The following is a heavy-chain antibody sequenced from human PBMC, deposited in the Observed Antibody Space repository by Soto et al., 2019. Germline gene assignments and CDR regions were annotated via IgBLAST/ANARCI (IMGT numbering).Heavy chain of an antibody. D-gene: IGHD3-16*02. Sequence: QVQLVQSGAEVKKPGASVKVSCKASGYTFTSYGISWVRQAPGQGLEWMGWISAYNGNTNYAQKLQGRVTMTTDTSTSTAYMELRSLRSDDTAVYYCASGRYDYVWGSYRSDAFDIWGQGTMFTVSS. CDR2: ISAYNGNT. V-gene: IGHV1-18*01. J-gene: IGHJ3*02. CDR1: GYTFTSYG. CDR3: ASGRYDYVWGSYRSDAFDI.